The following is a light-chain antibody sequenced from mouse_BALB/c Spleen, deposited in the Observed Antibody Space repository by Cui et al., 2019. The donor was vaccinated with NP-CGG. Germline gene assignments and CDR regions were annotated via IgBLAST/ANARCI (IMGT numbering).Light chain of an antibody. V-gene: IGLV1*01. Sequence: QPLVSQESVLTTSPGETVTPTCRSSTGAVTTSNYTNWVQEKPDHLFTGLIGGTNNRVPGVPARFSGSLIGDKAALTITGAQTEDEAMYFCALWYSNHWVFGGGTKLTVL. CDR3: ALWYSNHWV. CDR1: TGAVTTSNY. J-gene: IGLJ1*01. CDR2: GTN.